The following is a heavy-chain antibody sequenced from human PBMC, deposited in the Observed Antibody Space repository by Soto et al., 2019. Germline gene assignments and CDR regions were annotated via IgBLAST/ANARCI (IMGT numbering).Heavy chain of an antibody. CDR2: IYYSGST. CDR1: GGSISSSSYY. D-gene: IGHD6-19*01. CDR3: ASPSSGAANSPPMDFDI. Sequence: QLQLQESGPGLVKPSETLSLTCTVSGGSISSSSYYWGWIRQPPGKGLEWIGSIYYSGSTYYNPSLKSRVTISVDTSKNQFSLKLSSVTAADTAVYYCASPSSGAANSPPMDFDIWGQGTMVTVSS. V-gene: IGHV4-39*01. J-gene: IGHJ3*02.